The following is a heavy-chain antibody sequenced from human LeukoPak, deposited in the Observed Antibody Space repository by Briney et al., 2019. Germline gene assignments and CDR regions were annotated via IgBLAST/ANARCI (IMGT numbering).Heavy chain of an antibody. D-gene: IGHD3-22*01. J-gene: IGHJ4*02. V-gene: IGHV3-66*01. CDR2: IYSTGGI. Sequence: GGSLRLSCADSGFTFSSYGMSWVRQAPGKGLEWVSVIYSTGGIHYADSVKGRFTISRDSSKNTLFLQMSNLRAEDTAVYYCARFYFDSSGQNSRAYWGQGTQVTVSA. CDR3: ARFYFDSSGQNSRAY. CDR1: GFTFSSYG.